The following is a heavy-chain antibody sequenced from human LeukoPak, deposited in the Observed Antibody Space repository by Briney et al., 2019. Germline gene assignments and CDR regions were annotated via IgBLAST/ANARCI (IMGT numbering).Heavy chain of an antibody. CDR3: AREHSGGGNYYDSSGYYRSFDY. V-gene: IGHV3-21*01. D-gene: IGHD3-22*01. J-gene: IGHJ4*02. CDR1: GFTFSSYN. CDR2: IDSSSRYI. Sequence: GGSLRLSCAASGFTFSSYNMDWVRQAPGKGLEWVSFIDSSSRYIYQADSVKGRFTISRDNAKSSVFLQMNSLRAEDTAVYYCAREHSGGGNYYDSSGYYRSFDYWGQGTPVTVSS.